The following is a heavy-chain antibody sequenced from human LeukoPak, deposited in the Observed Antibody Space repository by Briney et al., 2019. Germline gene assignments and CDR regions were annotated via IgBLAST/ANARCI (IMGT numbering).Heavy chain of an antibody. CDR2: IYPGDSDT. D-gene: IGHD2-2*02. CDR3: ARRVGYCSSTSCYSAFDI. Sequence: GESLKISCKGSGYSFTSYWIGWVRQMPGKGLEWVGIIYPGDSDTRYSPSFQGQVTISADKSISTAYLQWSSLKASDTAKYYCARRVGYCSSTSCYSAFDIWGQGTMVTVSS. CDR1: GYSFTSYW. V-gene: IGHV5-51*01. J-gene: IGHJ3*02.